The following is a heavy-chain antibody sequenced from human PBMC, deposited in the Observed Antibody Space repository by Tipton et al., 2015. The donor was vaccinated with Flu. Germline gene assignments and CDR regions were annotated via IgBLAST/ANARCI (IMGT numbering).Heavy chain of an antibody. CDR3: ADVPPVGRQLGSD. J-gene: IGHJ4*02. V-gene: IGHV4-59*07. Sequence: TLSLTCTVSRGSISGYFWSWIRQPPGKGLEWIGYIYYTGGTNQNPSLKSRVTLSVDTSKNQFSLKLTSVTAADTAVYYCADVPPVGRQLGSDWGPGILVTVSS. CDR2: IYYTGGT. CDR1: RGSISGYF. D-gene: IGHD1-26*01.